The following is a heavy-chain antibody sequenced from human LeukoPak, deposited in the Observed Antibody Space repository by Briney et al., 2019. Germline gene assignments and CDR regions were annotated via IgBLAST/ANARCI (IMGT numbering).Heavy chain of an antibody. CDR1: GGTFSSYA. V-gene: IGHV1-69*13. CDR2: IIPIFGTA. CDR3: ARGRAAALSYYFDY. D-gene: IGHD6-13*01. J-gene: IGHJ4*02. Sequence: SVRVSCKASGGTFSSYAISWVRQAPGQGLEWMGGIIPIFGTANYAQKFQGRVTITADESTSTAYMELSSLRSEDTAVYYCARGRAAALSYYFDYWGQGTLVTVSS.